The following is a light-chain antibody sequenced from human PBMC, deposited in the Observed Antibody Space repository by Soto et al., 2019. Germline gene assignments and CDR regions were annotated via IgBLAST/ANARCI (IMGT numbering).Light chain of an antibody. CDR2: DAS. J-gene: IGKJ1*01. V-gene: IGKV1-5*01. CDR1: QSICSW. Sequence: DIQLTQSPSFLPASVGDRVTITCRASQSICSWLAWYPQNQGKAPKIXMFDASSLDSGVPSRCSGSGAGTDCTLTISSLQPVDFRTDDCLQYNAYTWTFGQGTKVDIK. CDR3: LQYNAYTWT.